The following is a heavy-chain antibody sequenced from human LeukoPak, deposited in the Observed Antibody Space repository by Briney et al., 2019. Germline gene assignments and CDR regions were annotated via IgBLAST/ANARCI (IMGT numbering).Heavy chain of an antibody. Sequence: KPSETLSLTCAVYGGSFSGYYWSWIRQPPGKGLEWIGEINHSGSTNYNPSLKSRVTISVDTSKNQSSLKLSSVTAADTAVYYCAREVTAMVTSWGQGTLVTVSS. V-gene: IGHV4-34*01. CDR1: GGSFSGYY. D-gene: IGHD5-18*01. CDR2: INHSGST. CDR3: AREVTAMVTS. J-gene: IGHJ5*02.